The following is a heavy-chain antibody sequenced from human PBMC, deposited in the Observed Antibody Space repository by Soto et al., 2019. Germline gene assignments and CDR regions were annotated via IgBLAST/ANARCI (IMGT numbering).Heavy chain of an antibody. CDR3: ARDRSGWYDF. J-gene: IGHJ4*02. CDR2: IITQNGNA. Sequence: ASVKVSWTTSWYPFASNRPRWMRRAPGQGLEWMGWIITQNGNAKDEQKFQDRVTMTADTDASTVYMELRSLRSDDSAVFYCARDRSGWYDFRGQGTLVTVS. V-gene: IGHV1-18*01. CDR1: WYPFASNR. D-gene: IGHD6-19*01.